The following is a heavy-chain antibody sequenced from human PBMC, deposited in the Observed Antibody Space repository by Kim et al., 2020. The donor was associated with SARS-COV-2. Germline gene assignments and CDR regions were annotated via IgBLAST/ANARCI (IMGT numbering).Heavy chain of an antibody. V-gene: IGHV1-69*13. CDR2: IIPIFGTA. J-gene: IGHJ3*02. D-gene: IGHD3-22*01. Sequence: SVKVSCKASGGTFSSYAISWVRQAPGQGLEWMGGIIPIFGTANYAQKFQGRVTITADESTSTAYMELSSLRSEDTAVYYCASPNLTDSSGPSDAFDIWGQGTMVTVSS. CDR3: ASPNLTDSSGPSDAFDI. CDR1: GGTFSSYA.